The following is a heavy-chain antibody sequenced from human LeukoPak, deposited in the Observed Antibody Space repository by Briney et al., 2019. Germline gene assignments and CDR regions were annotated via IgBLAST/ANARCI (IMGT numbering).Heavy chain of an antibody. CDR3: AKDRTAYSNGVDY. J-gene: IGHJ4*02. CDR2: ISGSGGST. D-gene: IGHD4-11*01. V-gene: IGHV3-23*01. Sequence: GGSLRLSCAASGFTFSSYAMSWGRQAPGKGLEWVSAISGSGGSTYYADSVKGRFTISSGNSKNTLYLQMNSLRAEDTAVYYCAKDRTAYSNGVDYWGQGTLVTVSS. CDR1: GFTFSSYA.